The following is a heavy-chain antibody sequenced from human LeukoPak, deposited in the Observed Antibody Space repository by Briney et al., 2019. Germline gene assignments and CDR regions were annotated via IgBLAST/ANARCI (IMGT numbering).Heavy chain of an antibody. Sequence: PSETLSLTCTVSGGSISSSSYYWGWIRQPPGKGLEWIGSIYYSGSTYYNPSLKSRVTISVDTSKNQSSLKLSSVTAADTAVYYCARLLASISMVRGVIEIYYYYGMDVWGQGTTVTVSS. D-gene: IGHD3-10*01. CDR1: GGSISSSSYY. CDR2: IYYSGST. V-gene: IGHV4-39*01. CDR3: ARLLASISMVRGVIEIYYYYGMDV. J-gene: IGHJ6*02.